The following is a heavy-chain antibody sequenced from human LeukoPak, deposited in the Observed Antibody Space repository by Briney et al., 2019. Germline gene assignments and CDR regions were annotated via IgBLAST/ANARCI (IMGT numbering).Heavy chain of an antibody. V-gene: IGHV4-39*07. Sequence: SGTLSLTCSGSADSISRSSYFWGWIRQPPGKGLEWIANIYYSGNTFYNPSLKSRVTISLDTSKNQFSLNLFSVTAADTAMYYCTRANGYGLIDYWGQGTLVTVSS. CDR3: TRANGYGLIDY. CDR1: ADSISRSSYF. J-gene: IGHJ4*02. CDR2: IYYSGNT. D-gene: IGHD3-10*01.